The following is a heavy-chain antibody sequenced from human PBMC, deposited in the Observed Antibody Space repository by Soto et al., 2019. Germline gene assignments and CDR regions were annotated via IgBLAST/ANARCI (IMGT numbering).Heavy chain of an antibody. Sequence: PGESLKISCKGSGYTFTSHWIGWARQMPGKGLEWMGIIYPGDSDTRYSPSSQGQVTISADKSISTAYLQWSSLKASDTAIYYCASPVRYSWSIDVWGQGTTVTVSS. D-gene: IGHD1-1*01. CDR3: ASPVRYSWSIDV. CDR1: GYTFTSHW. J-gene: IGHJ6*02. V-gene: IGHV5-51*01. CDR2: IYPGDSDT.